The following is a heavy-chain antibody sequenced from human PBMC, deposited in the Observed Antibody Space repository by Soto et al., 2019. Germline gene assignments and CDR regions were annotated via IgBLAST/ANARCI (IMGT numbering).Heavy chain of an antibody. CDR2: VYHTGAT. CDR3: GRGVNRYCNVPSGVSGFDF. CDR1: GASISSSY. J-gene: IGHJ4*02. D-gene: IGHD2-15*01. V-gene: IGHV4-59*01. Sequence: SETLSLTCTVSGASISSSYWSWIRQSPERGLEWIAYVYHTGATKYNPSLKSRGTMSLERYKGKCSLNLTSLTTEETAVCFCGRGVNRYCNVPSGVSGFDFWGQGSLVTVSS.